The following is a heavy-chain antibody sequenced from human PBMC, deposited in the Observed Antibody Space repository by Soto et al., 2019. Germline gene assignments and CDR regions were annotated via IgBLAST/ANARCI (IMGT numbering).Heavy chain of an antibody. CDR2: IWYDGSNK. Sequence: QEQLVESGGGVVQPGRSLRLSCAASGFTFSSYGMHWVRQAPGKGLEWVAVIWYDGSNKYYADSVKGRFTISRDNSKNTLYLQMNSLRAEDTAVYYCARDLYGGNSGADYWGQGTLVTVSS. V-gene: IGHV3-33*01. J-gene: IGHJ4*02. D-gene: IGHD2-21*02. CDR1: GFTFSSYG. CDR3: ARDLYGGNSGADY.